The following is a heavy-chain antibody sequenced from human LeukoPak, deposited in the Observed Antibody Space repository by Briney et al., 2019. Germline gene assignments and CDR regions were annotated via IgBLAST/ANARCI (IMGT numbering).Heavy chain of an antibody. CDR1: GGSISSSNYY. CDR2: IYYSGST. D-gene: IGHD3-22*01. CDR3: ARDLRNYYDSSGYYRNRDY. J-gene: IGHJ4*02. Sequence: SETLSLTCTVSGGSISSSNYYWAWIRQPPGKGLEWIGSIYYSGSTYYNPSLKSRVTISVDTSKNQFSLKLSSVTAADTAVYYCARDLRNYYDSSGYYRNRDYWGQGTLVTVSS. V-gene: IGHV4-39*07.